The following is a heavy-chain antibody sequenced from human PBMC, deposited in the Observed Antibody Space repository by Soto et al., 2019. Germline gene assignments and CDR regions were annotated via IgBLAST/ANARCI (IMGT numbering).Heavy chain of an antibody. Sequence: SETLSLTCTVSGGSVSSGSYYWSWIRQPPGKGLEWIGYIYYSGSTNYNPSLKSRVTISVDTSKNQFSLKLSSVTAADTAVYYCAREEEGGLDYWGQGTLVTVSS. D-gene: IGHD1-26*01. J-gene: IGHJ4*02. V-gene: IGHV4-61*01. CDR3: AREEEGGLDY. CDR2: IYYSGST. CDR1: GGSVSSGSYY.